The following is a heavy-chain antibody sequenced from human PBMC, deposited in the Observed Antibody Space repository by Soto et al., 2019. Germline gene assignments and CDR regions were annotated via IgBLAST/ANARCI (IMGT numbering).Heavy chain of an antibody. CDR2: IGTAGDP. CDR3: ARGSYYDILTGYVPPYGMDV. CDR1: GFTFSSYD. V-gene: IGHV3-13*05. Sequence: GGSLRLSCAASGFTFSSYDMHWVRQATGKGLEWVSAIGTAGDPYYPGSVKGRFTISRENAKNSLYLQMNSLRAGDTAVYYCARGSYYDILTGYVPPYGMDVWGQGTTVTVS. J-gene: IGHJ6*02. D-gene: IGHD3-9*01.